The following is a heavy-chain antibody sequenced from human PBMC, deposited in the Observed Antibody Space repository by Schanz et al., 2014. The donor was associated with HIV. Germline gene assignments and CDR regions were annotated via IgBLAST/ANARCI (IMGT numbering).Heavy chain of an antibody. CDR1: GFPFSSYA. Sequence: EVQVVDSGGGLVKPGGSLRLSCTGSGFPFSSYAINWVRQAPGKGLEWLSSISSSGGYIYYADSVKGRFTISRDNSKNSVFLQMDRLRAEDTAVYYCARGSWYSSGWVDDQYYYDVDVWGQGTTVTVSS. CDR2: ISSSGGYI. J-gene: IGHJ6*02. V-gene: IGHV3-21*06. D-gene: IGHD6-19*01. CDR3: ARGSWYSSGWVDDQYYYDVDV.